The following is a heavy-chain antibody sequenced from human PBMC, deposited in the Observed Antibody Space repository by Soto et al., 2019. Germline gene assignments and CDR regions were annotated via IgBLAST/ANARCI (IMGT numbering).Heavy chain of an antibody. CDR3: ARALYRSGTYYAFDN. V-gene: IGHV1-18*01. CDR2: ISAYNGNR. Sequence: VPLVQSGAEVKKPGASVTVSCKTSGYTPTNYDIGWVRQAPGQGLEWMGWISAYNGNRNSAQKLQGRLTMTTDTSTKTAYMELRSLRSDDTAVYYCARALYRSGTYYAFDNWGQGTLVTVSS. J-gene: IGHJ4*02. D-gene: IGHD1-26*01. CDR1: GYTPTNYD.